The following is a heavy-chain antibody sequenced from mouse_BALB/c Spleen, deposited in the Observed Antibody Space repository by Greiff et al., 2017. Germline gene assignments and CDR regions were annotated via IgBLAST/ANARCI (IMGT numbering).Heavy chain of an antibody. J-gene: IGHJ4*01. V-gene: IGHV1S22*01. CDR1: GYTFTSYW. CDR3: NGGHYGYAMDY. CDR2: IYPGSGST. D-gene: IGHD1-1*02. Sequence: LQQPGSELVRPGASVKLSCKASGYTFTSYWMHWVKQRPGQGLEWIGNIYPGSGSTNYDEKFKSKATLTVDTSSSTAYMQLSSLTSEDSAVYYCNGGHYGYAMDYWGQETSVTVSS.